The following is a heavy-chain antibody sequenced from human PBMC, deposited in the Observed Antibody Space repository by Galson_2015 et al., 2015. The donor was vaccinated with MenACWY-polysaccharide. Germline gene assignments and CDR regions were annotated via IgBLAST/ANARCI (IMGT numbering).Heavy chain of an antibody. CDR2: ISSSASYI. V-gene: IGHV3-21*01. Sequence: SLRLSCAASGFSFSDYNMNWVRQAPGKGLEWVSIISSSASYIYYADSVKGPFTISRDNAKNSLYLQMSSLRAEDTAIYYCARDTGGIDYWGQGTLVTVSS. D-gene: IGHD3-16*01. CDR3: ARDTGGIDY. CDR1: GFSFSDYN. J-gene: IGHJ4*02.